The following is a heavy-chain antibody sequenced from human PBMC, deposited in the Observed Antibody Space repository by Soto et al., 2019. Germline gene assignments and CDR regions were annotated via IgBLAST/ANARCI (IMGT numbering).Heavy chain of an antibody. J-gene: IGHJ6*02. D-gene: IGHD1-20*01. Sequence: QVQLQESGPGLVKPSQTLSLTCTVSGGSSSSGNYYWGWIRQPPGQGLEWIGYIFYSGTTYYNPSLKSRVTISLDTSGNQFSLKLSSVTAADTAVYYCARDLHITETTLNYYYYAMDVWGQGTTVTVSS. CDR1: GGSSSSGNYY. CDR2: IFYSGTT. CDR3: ARDLHITETTLNYYYYAMDV. V-gene: IGHV4-30-4*01.